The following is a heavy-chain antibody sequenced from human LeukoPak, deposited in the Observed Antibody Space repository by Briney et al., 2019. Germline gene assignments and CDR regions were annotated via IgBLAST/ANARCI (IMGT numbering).Heavy chain of an antibody. CDR1: GGSFSGYY. Sequence: SETLSLTCAVYGGSFSGYYWSWIRQPPGKGLEWIGEINHSGSTNYNPSLKSRVTISVDTSKNQFSLKLSSVTAADTAVYYCARAGYCSGGSCHHYYYCGMDVWGQGTTVTVSS. V-gene: IGHV4-34*01. CDR3: ARAGYCSGGSCHHYYYCGMDV. J-gene: IGHJ6*02. CDR2: INHSGST. D-gene: IGHD2-15*01.